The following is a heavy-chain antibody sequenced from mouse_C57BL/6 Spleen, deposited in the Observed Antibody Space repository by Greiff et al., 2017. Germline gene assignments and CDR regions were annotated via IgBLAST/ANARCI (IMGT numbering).Heavy chain of an antibody. CDR2: IYPGSGST. CDR3: ARKGGYDGGFAY. D-gene: IGHD2-2*01. J-gene: IGHJ3*01. Sequence: QVQLQQPGAELVKPGASVKMSCKASGYTFTSYWITWVKQRPGQGLEWIGDIYPGSGSTNYNEKFKSKATLTVDTSSSTAYMQLSSLTSEDSAVYCCARKGGYDGGFAYWGQGTLVTVSA. V-gene: IGHV1-55*01. CDR1: GYTFTSYW.